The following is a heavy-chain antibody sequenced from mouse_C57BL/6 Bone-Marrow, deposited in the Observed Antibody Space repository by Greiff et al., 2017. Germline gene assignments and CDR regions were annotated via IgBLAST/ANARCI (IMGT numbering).Heavy chain of an antibody. J-gene: IGHJ2*01. CDR3: ASEIYYYGYFDY. D-gene: IGHD1-1*01. CDR1: GYAFSSYW. Sequence: QVQLKESGAELVKPGASVKISCKASGYAFSSYWLNWVKQRPGKGLEWIGQIYPGDGDTNYNGKFKGKATLTADKSSSTAYMQLSSLTSEDSAVYFSASEIYYYGYFDYWGQGTTLTVSS. CDR2: IYPGDGDT. V-gene: IGHV1-80*01.